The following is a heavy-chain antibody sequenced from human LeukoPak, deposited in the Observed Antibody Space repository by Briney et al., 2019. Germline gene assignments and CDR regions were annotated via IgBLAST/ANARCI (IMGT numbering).Heavy chain of an antibody. J-gene: IGHJ4*02. V-gene: IGHV3-74*01. Sequence: GGSLRLSCEASGFTFSSHWMHWVRQFPGKGLVWVARTNSDENEINYADSVKGRFTIFRDNARNTLYLQMNSLRAEDTGVYFCARGHVPGSNRHWDYWGQGTPVTVSS. D-gene: IGHD3-10*01. CDR3: ARGHVPGSNRHWDY. CDR1: GFTFSSHW. CDR2: TNSDENEI.